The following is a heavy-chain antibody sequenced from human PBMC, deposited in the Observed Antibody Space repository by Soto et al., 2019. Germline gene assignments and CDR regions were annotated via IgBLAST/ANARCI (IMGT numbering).Heavy chain of an antibody. V-gene: IGHV1-69*06. Sequence: QVQLVQSGAEVKKPGSSVKVSCKASGGTFSSYAISWVRQAPGQGLEWMGGIIPIFGTANYAQKFQGRVTITADKSTSTAYMELSSLRSEDTAVYYCARGRGIVVVPAAILGWFDPWVQGTLVTVSS. CDR1: GGTFSSYA. CDR3: ARGRGIVVVPAAILGWFDP. D-gene: IGHD2-2*01. J-gene: IGHJ5*02. CDR2: IIPIFGTA.